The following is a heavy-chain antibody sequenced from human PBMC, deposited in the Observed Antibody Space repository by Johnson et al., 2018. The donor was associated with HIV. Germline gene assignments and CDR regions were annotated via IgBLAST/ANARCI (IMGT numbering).Heavy chain of an antibody. Sequence: QVQLVESGGGVVQPGRSLRLSCAASGFTFSSYAMHWVRQAPGKGLEWVAFIRYDGSNKYYEDYVKGRFTISRDNSKNTLYLQMSSLRPEDTAVHYCAKDGYRAALDVWGQGTMVTVST. V-gene: IGHV3-30*02. CDR2: IRYDGSNK. J-gene: IGHJ3*01. CDR3: AKDGYRAALDV. CDR1: GFTFSSYA. D-gene: IGHD5-24*01.